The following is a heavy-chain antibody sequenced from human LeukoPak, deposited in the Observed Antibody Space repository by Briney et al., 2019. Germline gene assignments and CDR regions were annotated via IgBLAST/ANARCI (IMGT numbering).Heavy chain of an antibody. D-gene: IGHD5-18*01. Sequence: GASVKVSCKASGYTFTSYDINWVRQATGQGLEWMGWINPNSGGTNYAQKFQGRVTMTRDTSISTAYMELSRLRSDDTAVYYCARDGYSYDDYYMDVWGKGTTVTVSS. CDR1: GYTFTSYD. CDR3: ARDGYSYDDYYMDV. J-gene: IGHJ6*03. CDR2: INPNSGGT. V-gene: IGHV1-2*02.